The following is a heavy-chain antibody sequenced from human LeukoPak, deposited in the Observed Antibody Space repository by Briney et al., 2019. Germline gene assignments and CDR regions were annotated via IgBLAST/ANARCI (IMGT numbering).Heavy chain of an antibody. V-gene: IGHV4-59*08. CDR2: IYYSGST. Sequence: SETLSLTCTVSGGSISSYYWSWIRQPPGKGLEWIGYIYYSGSTNYNPSLKSRVTISVDTSKNQFSLKLSSVTAADTAVYYCARSPPYYYDSSGYYLDYWGQGALVTVSS. D-gene: IGHD3-22*01. J-gene: IGHJ4*02. CDR3: ARSPPYYYDSSGYYLDY. CDR1: GGSISSYY.